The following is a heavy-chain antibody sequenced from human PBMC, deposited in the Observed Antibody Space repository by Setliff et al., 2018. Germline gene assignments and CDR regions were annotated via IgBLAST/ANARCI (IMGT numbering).Heavy chain of an antibody. J-gene: IGHJ4*02. CDR2: IFHDGRDI. D-gene: IGHD6-13*01. V-gene: IGHV3-33*08. CDR3: ARCSSWHGHYPHFNY. Sequence: SLRLSCAASGFAFDSYAMHWVRQAPGKGLEWVAIIFHDGRDIYYGDSVKGRFTISRDNSKNTLYLQMNRLRAEDTAIYYCARCSSWHGHYPHFNYWGQGTLVTVSS. CDR1: GFAFDSYA.